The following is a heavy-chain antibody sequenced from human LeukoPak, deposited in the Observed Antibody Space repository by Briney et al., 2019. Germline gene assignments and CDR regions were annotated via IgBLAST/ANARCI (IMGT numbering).Heavy chain of an antibody. CDR1: GGSISSYY. D-gene: IGHD4-11*01. J-gene: IGHJ6*03. V-gene: IGHV4-59*06. Sequence: SETLSLTCTVSGGSISSYYWSWIRQHPGKGLEWIGYIYYSGSTYYNPSLKSRVTISVDTSKNQFSLKLSSVTAADTAVYYCARDDYSNYEYYYYYMDVWGKGTTVTVSS. CDR2: IYYSGST. CDR3: ARDDYSNYEYYYYYMDV.